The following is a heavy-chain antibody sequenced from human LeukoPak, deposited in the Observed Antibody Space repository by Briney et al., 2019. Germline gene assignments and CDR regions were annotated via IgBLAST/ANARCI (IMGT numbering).Heavy chain of an antibody. V-gene: IGHV1-2*02. CDR3: ARRLGSSGWYFDY. CDR2: INPNSGAT. Sequence: ASVKVSCKASGYTFTGYFMHWVRQAPGQGLEWMGWINPNSGATNYAQNFQGRVTMTRDTSISTAYMDLSSLRSDDTAVYYCARRLGSSGWYFDYWGQGTLVTVSS. CDR1: GYTFTGYF. J-gene: IGHJ4*02. D-gene: IGHD6-19*01.